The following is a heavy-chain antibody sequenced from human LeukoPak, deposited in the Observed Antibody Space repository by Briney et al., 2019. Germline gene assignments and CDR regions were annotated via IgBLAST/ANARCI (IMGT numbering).Heavy chain of an antibody. D-gene: IGHD2-2*03. Sequence: GSLRLSCAASGFTFSSYSMNWVRQAPGKGLEWVSGIGSNSVPTVYADSVKGRFTISRDNSKSMLYLQMDSLRVEDTAVYYCAKHCSGYCNTASEKRFDPWGQGTLVTVSS. CDR2: IGSNSVPT. CDR1: GFTFSSYS. CDR3: AKHCSGYCNTASEKRFDP. V-gene: IGHV3-23*01. J-gene: IGHJ5*02.